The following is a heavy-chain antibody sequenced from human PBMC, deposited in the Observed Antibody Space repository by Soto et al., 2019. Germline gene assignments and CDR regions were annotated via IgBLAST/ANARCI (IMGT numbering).Heavy chain of an antibody. V-gene: IGHV3-49*04. Sequence: GGSLRLSCTGSGFTFGDYGLSWVRQAPGKGLEWVGFTTSPAYGGTTEYAASVKGRFIITREDSKSVAYLQMNSLQTEDTAIYYCSRDGDYYGLDVWGRGTTVTVSS. D-gene: IGHD3-3*01. J-gene: IGHJ6*02. CDR1: GFTFGDYG. CDR3: SRDGDYYGLDV. CDR2: TTSPAYGGTT.